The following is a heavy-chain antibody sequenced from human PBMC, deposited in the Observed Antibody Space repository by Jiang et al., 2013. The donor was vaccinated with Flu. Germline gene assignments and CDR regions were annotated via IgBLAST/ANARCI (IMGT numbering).Heavy chain of an antibody. V-gene: IGHV4-34*01. CDR3: ARGVGRLRSDY. CDR2: INHSGST. CDR1: GGSFSGYY. Sequence: LLKPSETLSLTCAVYGGSFSGYYWSWIRQPPGKGLEWIGEINHSGSTNYNPSLKSRVTISVDTSKNQFSLKLSSVTAADTAVYYCARGVGRLRSDYWGQGTLVTVSS. J-gene: IGHJ4*02. D-gene: IGHD5-12*01.